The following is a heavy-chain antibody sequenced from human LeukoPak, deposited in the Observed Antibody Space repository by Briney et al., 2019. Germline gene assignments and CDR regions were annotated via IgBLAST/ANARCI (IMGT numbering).Heavy chain of an antibody. CDR3: ARDKGGDGYNPWSY. D-gene: IGHD5-24*01. Sequence: GGSLRLSCAASGFRFSGYWMTWVRQAPGKGLEWVANIKGDGSETSYVTSVRGRFTISRDNAKNSLYLQMNSLRAEDTAVYYCARDKGGDGYNPWSYWGQGTLVTVSS. CDR1: GFRFSGYW. CDR2: IKGDGSET. J-gene: IGHJ4*02. V-gene: IGHV3-7*01.